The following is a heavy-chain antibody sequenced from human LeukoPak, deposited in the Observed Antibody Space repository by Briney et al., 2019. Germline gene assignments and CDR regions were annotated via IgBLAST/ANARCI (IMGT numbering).Heavy chain of an antibody. V-gene: IGHV4-39*07. CDR2: IYYSGST. D-gene: IGHD3-10*01. J-gene: IGHJ4*02. CDR3: ASERITMVRGVLDY. Sequence: SETLSLTCTVSGGSISSSSYYWGWIRQPPGKGLEWIGSIYYSGSTYYNPSLKSRVTISVDTSKNQFSLKLSSVTAADTAVYYCASERITMVRGVLDYWGQGTLVTVSS. CDR1: GGSISSSSYY.